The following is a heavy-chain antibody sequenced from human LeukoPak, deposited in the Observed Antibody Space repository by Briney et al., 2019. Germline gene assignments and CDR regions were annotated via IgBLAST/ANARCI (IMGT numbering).Heavy chain of an antibody. D-gene: IGHD1-26*01. CDR2: IWYDESNK. CDR1: GFTFSIYG. J-gene: IGHJ4*02. V-gene: IGHV3-33*06. CDR3: ANNRIVGITPLDY. Sequence: GGSLRLSCATSGFTFSIYGMHWVRQAPGKGLEWVAVIWYDESNKYYVDSVKGRFTISRDISKNTLYLQMNSLRVEDTAVYYCANNRIVGITPLDYWGQGTLVIVSS.